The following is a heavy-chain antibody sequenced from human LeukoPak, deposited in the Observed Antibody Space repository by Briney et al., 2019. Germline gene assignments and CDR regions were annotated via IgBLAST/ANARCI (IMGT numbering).Heavy chain of an antibody. Sequence: SETLSLTCTVSGGSISSSSYYWSWIRQPPGKGLEWIGYIYYSGSTNYNPSLKSRVTISVDTSKNQFSLKLSSVTAADTAVYYCARVRTVATTYYFDCWGQGTLVTVSS. J-gene: IGHJ4*02. CDR2: IYYSGST. V-gene: IGHV4-61*01. CDR3: ARVRTVATTYYFDC. D-gene: IGHD5-12*01. CDR1: GGSISSSSYY.